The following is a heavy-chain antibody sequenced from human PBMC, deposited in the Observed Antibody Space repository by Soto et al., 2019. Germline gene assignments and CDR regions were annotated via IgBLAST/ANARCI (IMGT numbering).Heavy chain of an antibody. J-gene: IGHJ3*02. D-gene: IGHD2-2*01. Sequence: QVQLVQSGAEVKKPGSSVKVSCKASGGTFSSYAISWVRQAPGQGLEWMGGCIPIFGTANYAQKFQGRVTMTADESTSTAYMELGSLRSEDTAVYYCAGGAVEAGVPAANAAFDIWCKATMVTVSS. CDR2: CIPIFGTA. CDR3: AGGAVEAGVPAANAAFDI. CDR1: GGTFSSYA. V-gene: IGHV1-69*01.